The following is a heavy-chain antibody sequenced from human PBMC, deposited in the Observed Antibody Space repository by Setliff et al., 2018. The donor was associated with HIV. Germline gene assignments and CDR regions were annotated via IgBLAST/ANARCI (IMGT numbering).Heavy chain of an antibody. CDR3: AREGSGYDY. CDR1: GYTFTSYD. Sequence: GASVKVSCKASGYTFTSYDISWVRQAPGQGLEWMGWISGYNGNTKYAQRFQGRVTMTTETSTNTAYMELRSLRSDDTAVYYCAREGSGYDYWGQGTLVTVSS. V-gene: IGHV1-18*01. D-gene: IGHD5-12*01. J-gene: IGHJ4*02. CDR2: ISGYNGNT.